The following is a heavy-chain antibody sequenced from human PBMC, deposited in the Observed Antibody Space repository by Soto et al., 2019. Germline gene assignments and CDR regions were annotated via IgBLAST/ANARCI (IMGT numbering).Heavy chain of an antibody. D-gene: IGHD2-21*02. CDR2: INAGNGNT. J-gene: IGHJ2*01. CDR1: GYTFTSYA. V-gene: IGHV1-3*01. CDR3: ARKLAYCGGDCVTQPDWSLHL. Sequence: QVQLVQSGAEVKKPGASVKVSCKASGYTFTSYAMHWVRQAPGQRREWMGWINAGNGNTKYSQKFQGRVTITRDTPRVSGDRVLGSLRPEDAAVYYWARKLAYCGGDCVTQPDWSLHLWGRGTLVTVS.